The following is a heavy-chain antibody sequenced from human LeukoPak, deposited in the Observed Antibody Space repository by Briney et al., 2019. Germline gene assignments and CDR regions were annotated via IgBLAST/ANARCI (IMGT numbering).Heavy chain of an antibody. CDR1: GGSISGGSYY. J-gene: IGHJ6*02. CDR3: ARSDIVVVPAAIPPHYYYYGMDV. Sequence: SETLSLTCTVSGGSISGGSYYWSWIRQPAGKGLEWIGRIYTSGSTNYNPSLKSRVTISVDTSKNQFSLKLSSVTAADTAVYYCARSDIVVVPAAIPPHYYYYGMDVWGQGTTVTVSS. V-gene: IGHV4-61*02. CDR2: IYTSGST. D-gene: IGHD2-2*01.